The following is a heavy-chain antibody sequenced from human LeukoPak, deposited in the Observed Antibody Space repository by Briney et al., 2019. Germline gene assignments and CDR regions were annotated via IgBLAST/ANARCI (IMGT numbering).Heavy chain of an antibody. CDR1: GGTFSRFT. Sequence: ASVKVSCKASGGTFSRFTISWVRQAPGQGLEWMGGIIPIFGTANYAQKFQGRVTITADESTTTAYMELSSLRSEDTAVYYCARERQQLPGFDYWAREPWSPSPQ. V-gene: IGHV1-69*01. D-gene: IGHD6-13*01. CDR2: IIPIFGTA. CDR3: ARERQQLPGFDY. J-gene: IGHJ4*02.